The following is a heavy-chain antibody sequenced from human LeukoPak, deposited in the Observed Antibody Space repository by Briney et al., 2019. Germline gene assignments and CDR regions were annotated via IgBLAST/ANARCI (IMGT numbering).Heavy chain of an antibody. CDR1: GFSFSSYA. J-gene: IGHJ4*02. D-gene: IGHD3-22*01. Sequence: GGSLRLSCAASGFSFSSYAMSWVRQAPGKGLEWVSAISGSGGSTYYADSVKGRFTISRDNSKNTLYLQMNSLRAEDTAVYYCAKRLYYDSSGYYDYWGQGTLVTVSS. V-gene: IGHV3-23*01. CDR3: AKRLYYDSSGYYDY. CDR2: ISGSGGST.